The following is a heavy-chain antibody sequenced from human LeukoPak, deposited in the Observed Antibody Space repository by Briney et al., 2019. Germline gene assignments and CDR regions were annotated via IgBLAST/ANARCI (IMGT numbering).Heavy chain of an antibody. CDR2: INPSGGST. D-gene: IGHD2-2*01. Sequence: ASVKVSCKAPGYTFTSYYMHWVRQAPGQGLEWMGIINPSGGSTSYAQKFQGRVTMTRDTSTSTVYMELSSLRSEDTAVYYCARDLAVVVPAAPGDAFDIWGQGTMVTVSS. J-gene: IGHJ3*02. V-gene: IGHV1-46*01. CDR3: ARDLAVVVPAAPGDAFDI. CDR1: GYTFTSYY.